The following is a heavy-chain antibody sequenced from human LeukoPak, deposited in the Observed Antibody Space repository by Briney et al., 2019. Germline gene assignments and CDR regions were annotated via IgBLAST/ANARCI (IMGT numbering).Heavy chain of an antibody. V-gene: IGHV3-43D*03. CDR2: ISWDGGGT. Sequence: GGSLRLSCAASGFTFDDYAMHWVRQAPGKGLEWVSLISWDGGGTYYADSVKGRFSISRDNAKNSLYLQMNSLRAEDMALYYCAKDIGDQASYYFDYWGQGTLVTVSS. J-gene: IGHJ4*02. CDR3: AKDIGDQASYYFDY. D-gene: IGHD4-17*01. CDR1: GFTFDDYA.